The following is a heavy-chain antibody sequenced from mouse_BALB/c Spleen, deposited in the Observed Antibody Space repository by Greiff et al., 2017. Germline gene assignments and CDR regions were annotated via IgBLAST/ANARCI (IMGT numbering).Heavy chain of an antibody. CDR2: IYPGNSDT. J-gene: IGHJ3*01. D-gene: IGHD2-10*02. CDR3: VYGNYWFAY. V-gene: IGHV1-5*01. CDR1: GYSFTSYW. Sequence: EVKLVESGTVLARPGASVKMSCKASGYSFTSYWMHWVKQRPGQGLEWIGAIYPGNSDTSYNQKFKGKAKLTAVTSASTAYMELSSLTNEDSAVYYCVYGNYWFAYWGQGTLVTVSA.